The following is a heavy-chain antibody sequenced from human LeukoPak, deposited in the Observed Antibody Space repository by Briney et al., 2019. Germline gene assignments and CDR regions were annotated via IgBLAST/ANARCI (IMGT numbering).Heavy chain of an antibody. V-gene: IGHV3-23*01. Sequence: PGGSLRLSCAASGFTFSSYAMSWVRQAPGKGLEWVSAISGSGGSTYYADSVKGRFTISRDNSKNTLYLQMSSLRAEDTALYYCASRSSVAASGPGWGQGTLVTVSS. J-gene: IGHJ4*02. CDR1: GFTFSSYA. CDR3: ASRSSVAASGPG. CDR2: ISGSGGST. D-gene: IGHD2-15*01.